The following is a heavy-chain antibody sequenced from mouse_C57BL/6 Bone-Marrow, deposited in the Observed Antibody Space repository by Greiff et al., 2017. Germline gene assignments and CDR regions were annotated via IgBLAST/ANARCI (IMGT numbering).Heavy chain of an antibody. CDR3: ATYAWFAY. J-gene: IGHJ3*01. V-gene: IGHV1-26*01. Sequence: EVQLQQSGPELVKPGASVKISCKASGYTFTDYYMNWVKQSPGQSLEWIGDINPNNGGTSYNQKFKGKATLTVDKSSSTAYMELRSLTSEDSAVXYCATYAWFAYWGQGTLVTVSA. CDR1: GYTFTDYY. D-gene: IGHD1-1*01. CDR2: INPNNGGT.